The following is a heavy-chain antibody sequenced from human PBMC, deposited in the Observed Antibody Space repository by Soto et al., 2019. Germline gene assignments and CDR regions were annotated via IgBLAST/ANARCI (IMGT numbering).Heavy chain of an antibody. Sequence: GGSLRLSCAASGFTFSSYAMSWVRQAPGKGLEWVSAISGSGGSTYYADSVKGRFTISRDNSKNTLYLQMNSLRAEDTAVYYWAKAGYCSSTSCSIDYWGQGPLVTASS. D-gene: IGHD2-2*01. V-gene: IGHV3-23*01. CDR1: GFTFSSYA. CDR2: ISGSGGST. CDR3: AKAGYCSSTSCSIDY. J-gene: IGHJ4*02.